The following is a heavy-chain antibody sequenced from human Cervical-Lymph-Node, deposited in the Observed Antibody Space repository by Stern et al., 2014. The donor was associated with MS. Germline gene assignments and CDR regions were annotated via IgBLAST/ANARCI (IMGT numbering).Heavy chain of an antibody. CDR2: IIPIIGLA. CDR3: ARGVVSNRAAATLHNLFDP. CDR1: GGTFSSSYA. Sequence: DQLVESGAEVKKPGSSLNVSCKTSGGTFSSSYAITWLRQAPGQGLEWMGRIIPIIGLANYAQKFQGRVTITADTSTSTTFMELSSLRSEDTAVYYCARGVVSNRAAATLHNLFDPWGQGTLVTVSS. J-gene: IGHJ5*02. D-gene: IGHD2-15*01. V-gene: IGHV1-69*04.